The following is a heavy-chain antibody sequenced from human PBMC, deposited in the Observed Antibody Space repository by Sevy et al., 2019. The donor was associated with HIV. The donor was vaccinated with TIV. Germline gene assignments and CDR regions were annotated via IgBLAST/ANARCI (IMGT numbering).Heavy chain of an antibody. J-gene: IGHJ4*02. CDR3: VGELMITFGGVIVTRFDY. Sequence: GGSLRLSCAASGFTFSSYAMSWVRQAPGKGLEWVSAISGSGGSTYYADSVKGRFTISRDNSKNTLYLQMNSLRAEDTTVYYCVGELMITFGGVIVTRFDYWGQGTLVTVSS. CDR2: ISGSGGST. V-gene: IGHV3-23*01. D-gene: IGHD3-16*02. CDR1: GFTFSSYA.